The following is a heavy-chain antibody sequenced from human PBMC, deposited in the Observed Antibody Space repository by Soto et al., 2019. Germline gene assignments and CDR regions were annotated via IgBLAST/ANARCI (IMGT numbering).Heavy chain of an antibody. CDR2: IDPVDSYT. J-gene: IGHJ5*02. D-gene: IGHD6-13*01. CDR1: GYSFTSYW. Sequence: PGESLKISCMGSGYSFTSYWISWVRRMPGKGLEWMGNIDPVDSYTNYGPSFQGHVTFSVDTSISTAYLQWSSLKASDTAMYYCARIESIARNWFDPWGQGTLVTVSS. CDR3: ARIESIARNWFDP. V-gene: IGHV5-10-1*01.